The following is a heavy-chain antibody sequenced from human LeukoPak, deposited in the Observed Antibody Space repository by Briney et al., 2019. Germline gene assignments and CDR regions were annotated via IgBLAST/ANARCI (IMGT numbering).Heavy chain of an antibody. Sequence: ASVKVSCKASGYTFTGYYLHWVRQAPGQGLEWMGWISPNSGGTNYAQKFQGRVTMTRDTSISTAYMELSRLRSDDTAVYYCARGLITTGRSNFDYWGQGTLVTVSS. CDR2: ISPNSGGT. V-gene: IGHV1-2*02. J-gene: IGHJ4*02. CDR3: ARGLITTGRSNFDY. D-gene: IGHD3-10*01. CDR1: GYTFTGYY.